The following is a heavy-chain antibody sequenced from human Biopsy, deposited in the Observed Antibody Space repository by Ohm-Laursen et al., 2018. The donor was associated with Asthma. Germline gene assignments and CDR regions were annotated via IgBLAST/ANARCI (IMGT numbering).Heavy chain of an antibody. CDR1: GYSFFTYV. D-gene: IGHD3-9*01. CDR3: ARTYYDFLTGQVNDAFAM. V-gene: IGHV1-18*04. Sequence: ASVKVSCKASGYSFFTYVVSWVRQAPGQGLEYMGWISANNGNRDYAQKFQGRVTMTTDTSTDTAYMELSSLRSEDTAVYYCARTYYDFLTGQVNDAFAMWGQGTMVTVSS. CDR2: ISANNGNR. J-gene: IGHJ3*02.